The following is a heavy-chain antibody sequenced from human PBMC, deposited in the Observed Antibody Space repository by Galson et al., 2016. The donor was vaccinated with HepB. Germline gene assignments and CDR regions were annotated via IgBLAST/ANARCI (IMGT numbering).Heavy chain of an antibody. Sequence: SVKVSCKASGGTFSSYAISWVRQAPGQGLEWMGGIIPIFGTANYAQKFQGRVTITADESTSTAYMELRSLRSDDTAVYYCAKLTENYYDSSGYFDYWGQGTLVTVSS. CDR2: IIPIFGTA. CDR3: AKLTENYYDSSGYFDY. D-gene: IGHD3-22*01. J-gene: IGHJ4*02. CDR1: GGTFSSYA. V-gene: IGHV1-69*13.